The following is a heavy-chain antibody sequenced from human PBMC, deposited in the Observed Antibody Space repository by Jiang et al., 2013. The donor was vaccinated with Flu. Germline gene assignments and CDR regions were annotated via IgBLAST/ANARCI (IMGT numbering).Heavy chain of an antibody. CDR1: SSYA. D-gene: IGHD6-19*01. J-gene: IGHJ4*02. Sequence: SSYAISWVRQAPGQGLEWMGAIMPIFDTTNYAQKFQGRVTITADKSTSTAYLELSSLRSDDTAVYYCARDSTGYSSGWFPFWGQGTLVTVSS. V-gene: IGHV1-69*06. CDR3: ARDSTGYSSGWFPF. CDR2: IMPIFDTT.